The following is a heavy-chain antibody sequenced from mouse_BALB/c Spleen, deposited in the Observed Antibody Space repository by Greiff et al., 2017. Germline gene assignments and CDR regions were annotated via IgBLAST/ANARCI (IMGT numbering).Heavy chain of an antibody. CDR1: GFTFSSYT. V-gene: IGHV5-12-2*01. CDR3: ARGDYDYDGGPWFAY. Sequence: EVKLVESGGGLVQPGGSLKLSCAASGFTFSSYTMSWVRQTPEKRLEWVAYISNGGGSTYYPDTVKGRFTISRDNAKNTLYLQMSSLKSEDTAMYYCARGDYDYDGGPWFAYWGQGTLVTVSA. CDR2: ISNGGGST. J-gene: IGHJ3*01. D-gene: IGHD2-4*01.